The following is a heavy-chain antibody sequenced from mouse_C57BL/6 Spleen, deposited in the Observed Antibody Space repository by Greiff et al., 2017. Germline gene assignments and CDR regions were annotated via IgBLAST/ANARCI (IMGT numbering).Heavy chain of an antibody. V-gene: IGHV1-15*01. J-gene: IGHJ2*01. CDR1: GYTFTDYE. CDR2: LAPETGGT. CDR3: ARGRGGYFEY. Sequence: VQLQQSGAELVRPGASVTLSCKASGYTFTDYEMHWVKQTPVHGLEWLGALAPETGGTAYNQKFKGKAILTADKSSSTAYMELRILTSEDTAVYYCARGRGGYFEYWGQGTTLTVSS.